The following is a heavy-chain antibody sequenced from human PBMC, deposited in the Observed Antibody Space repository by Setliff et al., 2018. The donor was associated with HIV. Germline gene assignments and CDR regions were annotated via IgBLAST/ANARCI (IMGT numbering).Heavy chain of an antibody. V-gene: IGHV3-30*18. Sequence: GGSRRLSCRGFRTTFSGYGLNWVRQAPGKGLEWVAVILSDGNNKYYADSVKGRFTISRDNSKNTLYLQMISLRADDTAVYYCAKSLLVAGNDYWGQGTLVTVSS. CDR2: ILSDGNNK. CDR1: RTTFSGYG. J-gene: IGHJ4*02. CDR3: AKSLLVAGNDY. D-gene: IGHD2-8*02.